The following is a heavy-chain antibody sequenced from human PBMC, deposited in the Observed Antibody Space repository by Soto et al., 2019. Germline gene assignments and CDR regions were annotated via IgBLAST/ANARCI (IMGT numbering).Heavy chain of an antibody. CDR2: ISSTSKYI. V-gene: IGHV3-21*06. CDR1: GFIFSSYD. CDR3: AREGAFDI. J-gene: IGHJ3*02. Sequence: EVQVVESEGGLVKPGGSLRLSCAASGFIFSSYDMNWVRRAPGKGLEWVSSISSTSKYIYYADSLKGRFTISRDNAQNSLYLQMNSLKVEDTAVYYCAREGAFDIWGQGTMVTVSS.